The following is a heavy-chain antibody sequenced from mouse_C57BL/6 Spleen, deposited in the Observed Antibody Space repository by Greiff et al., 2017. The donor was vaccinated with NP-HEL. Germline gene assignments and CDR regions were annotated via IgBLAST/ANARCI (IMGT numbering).Heavy chain of an antibody. CDR3: ARSPNWDDWYFDV. CDR2: ISSGSSTI. V-gene: IGHV5-17*01. D-gene: IGHD4-1*01. Sequence: EVKVVESGGGLVKPGGSLKLSCAASGFTFSDYGMHWVRQAPEKGLEWVAYISSGSSTIYYADTVKGRFTISRDNAKNTLFLQMTSLRSEDTAMYYCARSPNWDDWYFDVWGTGTTVTVSS. J-gene: IGHJ1*03. CDR1: GFTFSDYG.